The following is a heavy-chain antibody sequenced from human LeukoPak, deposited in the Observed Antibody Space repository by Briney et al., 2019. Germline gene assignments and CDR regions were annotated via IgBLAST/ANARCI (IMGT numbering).Heavy chain of an antibody. CDR1: GGSISSYY. V-gene: IGHV4-4*07. J-gene: IGHJ4*02. CDR3: AREGGKQLVLGGYFDY. D-gene: IGHD6-13*01. CDR2: IYTSGST. Sequence: SETLSLTCTVSGGSISSYYWSWIRQPAGKGLEWIGRIYTSGSTNYNPSLKSRVTMSVDTSKNQFSLKLSSVAAADTAVYYCAREGGKQLVLGGYFDYWGQGTLVTVSS.